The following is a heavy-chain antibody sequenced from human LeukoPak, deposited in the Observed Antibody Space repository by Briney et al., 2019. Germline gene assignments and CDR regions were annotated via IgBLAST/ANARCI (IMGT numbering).Heavy chain of an antibody. V-gene: IGHV3-23*01. D-gene: IGHD2-21*02. CDR3: ARGRHDDCGDY. J-gene: IGHJ4*02. Sequence: GGSLRLSCAAYGCTFSSYAMSWVRQAPGKGLEWVSVINGSGDSTNYAASMKGRFTISRDNTKNTLYLQMNSLSAEDTVFYYCARGRHDDCGDYWGQGTLVTVSS. CDR2: INGSGDST. CDR1: GCTFSSYA.